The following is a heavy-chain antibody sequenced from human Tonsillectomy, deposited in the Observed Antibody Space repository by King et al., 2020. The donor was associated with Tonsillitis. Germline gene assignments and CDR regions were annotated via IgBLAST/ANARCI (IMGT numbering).Heavy chain of an antibody. V-gene: IGHV3-7*03. CDR2: IXQDGSEK. D-gene: IGHD5-12*01. J-gene: IGHJ4*02. CDR1: GFSFSDYW. CDR3: VGGRGWQPXX. Sequence: QLVQSXGGLVQPGGSLKLSCAASGFSFSDYWMNWVRQAPGKGLEWVAIIXQDGSEKHYVDSXKXRFTISRDNAKNSLYLQMNSLGAEDTAVYYCVGGRGWQPXXWGXXXXVTXSS.